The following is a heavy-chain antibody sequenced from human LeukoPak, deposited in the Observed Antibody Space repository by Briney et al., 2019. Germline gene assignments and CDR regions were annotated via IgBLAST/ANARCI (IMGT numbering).Heavy chain of an antibody. J-gene: IGHJ6*03. CDR1: GGSISSCY. CDR2: IYSSGST. D-gene: IGHD2-21*02. Sequence: SETLSLTCTVSGGSISSCYWSWIRQPAGKGLEWIGRIYSSGSTNYNPSLKSRVTISVDKSKNQFSLKLTSVTAADTAVYYCARSVNGDSFYYYYMDVWGKGTTVTVSS. V-gene: IGHV4-4*07. CDR3: ARSVNGDSFYYYYMDV.